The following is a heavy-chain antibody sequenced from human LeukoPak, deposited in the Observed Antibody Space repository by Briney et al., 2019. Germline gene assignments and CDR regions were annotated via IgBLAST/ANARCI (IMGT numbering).Heavy chain of an antibody. CDR3: AKAPVTTCRGALCYPFDY. CDR2: ISDTGNT. Sequence: GGSLRLSCAASGFTLSSYAMSWVRQAPGKGLEWVSAISDTGNTYHADSVKGRFPISRDSSKNTLFLQMNRLRPEDAAVYYCAKAPVTTCRGALCYPFDYWGLGTLVTVSS. D-gene: IGHD2-15*01. J-gene: IGHJ4*02. CDR1: GFTLSSYA. V-gene: IGHV3-23*01.